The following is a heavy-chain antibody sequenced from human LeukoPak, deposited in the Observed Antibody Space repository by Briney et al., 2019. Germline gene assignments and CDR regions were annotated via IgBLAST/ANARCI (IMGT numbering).Heavy chain of an antibody. V-gene: IGHV3-11*01. CDR2: ISGSGHDI. Sequence: GGSLRLSCAASGFTFSDSYMTWVRQAPGKGVEWVAYISGSGHDINYSESAKGRFTISRDNAKNSLYLQMNSLRAEDTAVYYCARDAEYSSSWTMAFDYWGQGTLVTVSS. CDR3: ARDAEYSSSWTMAFDY. CDR1: GFTFSDSY. D-gene: IGHD6-13*01. J-gene: IGHJ4*02.